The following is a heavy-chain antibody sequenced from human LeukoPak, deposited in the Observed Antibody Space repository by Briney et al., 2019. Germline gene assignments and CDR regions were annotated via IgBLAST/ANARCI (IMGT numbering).Heavy chain of an antibody. V-gene: IGHV4-59*01. Sequence: SETLSLTCTVSGGSISSYYWSWIRQPPGKGLEWIGYIYYSGSTNYNPSLKSRVTISVDTSKNQFSLKLSSVTAADTAVYYCARGSSGSYYFPFDYWGQGTLVTVSS. D-gene: IGHD1-26*01. CDR1: GGSISSYY. CDR3: ARGSSGSYYFPFDY. J-gene: IGHJ4*02. CDR2: IYYSGST.